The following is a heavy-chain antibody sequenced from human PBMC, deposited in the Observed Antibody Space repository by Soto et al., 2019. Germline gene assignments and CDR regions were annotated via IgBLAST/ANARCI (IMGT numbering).Heavy chain of an antibody. Sequence: ASVKVSCTASGYTFTSYDINWVRQATGQGLEWMGWMNPNSGNTGYAQKFQGRVTMTRNTSISTAYMELSSLRSEDTAVYYCARVGGIVVVTDAIITSGLDVCGQGTTVTVPS. V-gene: IGHV1-8*01. D-gene: IGHD2-2*02. CDR2: MNPNSGNT. CDR1: GYTFTSYD. J-gene: IGHJ6*02. CDR3: ARVGGIVVVTDAIITSGLDV.